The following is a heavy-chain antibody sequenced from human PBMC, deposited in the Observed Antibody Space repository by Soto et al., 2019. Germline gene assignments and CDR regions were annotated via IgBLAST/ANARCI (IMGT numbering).Heavy chain of an antibody. CDR3: ARGTLVRFGELFT. J-gene: IGHJ5*02. CDR2: IIPIFGTA. D-gene: IGHD3-10*01. V-gene: IGHV1-69*13. Sequence: ASLKVSCKASGGTFSSYAISWVRQAPGQGLEWMGGIIPIFGTANYAQKFQGRVTITADESTSTAYMELSSLRSEDTAVYYCARGTLVRFGELFTWGQGTLVNVS. CDR1: GGTFSSYA.